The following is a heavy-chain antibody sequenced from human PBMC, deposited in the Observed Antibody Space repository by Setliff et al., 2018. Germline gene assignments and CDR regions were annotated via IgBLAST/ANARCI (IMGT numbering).Heavy chain of an antibody. D-gene: IGHD1-1*01. CDR1: GGPFSGAS. CDR3: AKGGTYRYFDF. V-gene: IGHV4-59*01. J-gene: IGHJ4*02. Sequence: SETLSLTCTVSGGPFSGASIWSWIRPPPGKGLEFIGYVYHSGTAKYDPSLESRAIMSVDAFKNEISLKLKSVTAADTAVYYCAKGGTYRYFDFWGQGALVTVSS. CDR2: VYHSGTA.